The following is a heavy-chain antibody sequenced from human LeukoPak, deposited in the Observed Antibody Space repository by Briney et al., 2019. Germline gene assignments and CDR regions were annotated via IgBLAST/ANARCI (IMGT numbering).Heavy chain of an antibody. CDR2: TRNKANSYTT. V-gene: IGHV3-72*01. CDR1: GLTFSDHY. D-gene: IGHD4-17*01. CDR3: ARDRLRTDWYFDL. Sequence: PGGSLRLSCAASGLTFSDHYMDWVRQAPGKGLEWVGRTRNKANSYTTEYAASVKGRFTISRDDSKNSLYLQMNSLKTEDTAVYYCARDRLRTDWYFDLWGRGTLVTVSS. J-gene: IGHJ2*01.